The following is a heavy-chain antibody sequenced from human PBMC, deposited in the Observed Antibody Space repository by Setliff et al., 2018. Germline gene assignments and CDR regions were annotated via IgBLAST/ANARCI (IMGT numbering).Heavy chain of an antibody. J-gene: IGHJ2*01. CDR2: IWDDGGNK. V-gene: IGHV3-33*06. D-gene: IGHD4-17*01. CDR1: GFTFSNDW. CDR3: AKNDYGDSFWYFEL. Sequence: GGSLRLSCAASGFTFSNDWMSWVRQAPGKGLEWVAVIWDDGGNKYHADSVKGRFTISRDNSKNTLYLQMSSLRADDTAVYYCAKNDYGDSFWYFELWGRGTLVTVSS.